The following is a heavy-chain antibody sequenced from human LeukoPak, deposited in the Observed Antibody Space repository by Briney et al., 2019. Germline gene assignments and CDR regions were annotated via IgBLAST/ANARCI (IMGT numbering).Heavy chain of an antibody. J-gene: IGHJ6*02. D-gene: IGHD3-10*01. CDR3: AKPWFGESRGYYYGMDV. CDR1: GFTFSSYG. V-gene: IGHV3-30*18. Sequence: QPGGSLRLSCAASGFTFSSYGMHWVRQAPGKGLEWVAVISYDGSNKYYADSVKGRFAISRDNSKNTLYLQMNSLRAEDTAVYYCAKPWFGESRGYYYGMDVWGQGTTVTVSS. CDR2: ISYDGSNK.